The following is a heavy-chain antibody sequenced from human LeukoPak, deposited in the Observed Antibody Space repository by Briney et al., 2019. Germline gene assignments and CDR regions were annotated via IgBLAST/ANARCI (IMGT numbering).Heavy chain of an antibody. CDR1: GLTLSSYA. V-gene: IGHV3-23*01. J-gene: IGHJ4*02. Sequence: GGSLRLSCAASGLTLSSYALAWVRQAPGKGLEWVSAISGSGGITYYADSVKGHFTISRDNSKNTLYLQMNSLRAEDTAIYYCAKNFYGDYSFFFDYWGQGTLVTVSS. CDR2: ISGSGGIT. CDR3: AKNFYGDYSFFFDY. D-gene: IGHD4-17*01.